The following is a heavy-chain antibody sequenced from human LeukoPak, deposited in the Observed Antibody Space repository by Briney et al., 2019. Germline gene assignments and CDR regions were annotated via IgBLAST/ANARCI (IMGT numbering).Heavy chain of an antibody. D-gene: IGHD3-10*01. CDR1: GFTFDDYG. CDR3: ARDTYGSGSYDY. CDR2: INWNGGST. V-gene: IGHV3-20*04. Sequence: TGGSLRLSCAASGFTFDDYGMSWVRQAPGKGLEWVSGINWNGGSTGYADSVKGRFTISRDNAKNSLYLQMNSLRAEDTAVYYCARDTYGSGSYDYWGQGTLVTVSS. J-gene: IGHJ4*02.